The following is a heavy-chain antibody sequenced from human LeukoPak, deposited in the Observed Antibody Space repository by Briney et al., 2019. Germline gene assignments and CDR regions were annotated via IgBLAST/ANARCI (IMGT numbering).Heavy chain of an antibody. CDR2: INHSGST. D-gene: IGHD1-26*01. CDR1: GGSFSGYY. CDR3: ARRGGSYYESRAFDI. Sequence: SETLSLTCAVYGGSFSGYYWSWIRQPPGKGLEWIGEINHSGSTNYNPSLKSRVTISVDTSKNQFSLKLSSVTAADTAVYYCARRGGSYYESRAFDIWGQGTMVTVSS. J-gene: IGHJ3*02. V-gene: IGHV4-34*01.